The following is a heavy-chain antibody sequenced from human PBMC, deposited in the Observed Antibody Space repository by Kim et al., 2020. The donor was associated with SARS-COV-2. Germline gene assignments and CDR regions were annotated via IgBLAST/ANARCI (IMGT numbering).Heavy chain of an antibody. V-gene: IGHV4-31*02. J-gene: IGHJ5*02. D-gene: IGHD3-3*02. Sequence: SLKSRLTISVDTSKNQFSLKMTSMTAADTAVYYCARGKGYYHGSSGYYFDPWGQGVLVTVSS. CDR3: ARGKGYYHGSSGYYFDP.